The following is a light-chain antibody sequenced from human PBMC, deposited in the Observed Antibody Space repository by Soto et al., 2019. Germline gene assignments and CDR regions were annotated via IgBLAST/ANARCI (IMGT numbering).Light chain of an antibody. Sequence: QSALTQPASVSGSPGQSVTISCTGTSTDFVSYNRVSWYQQPPGTAPKLIIYEASNRPLGVPDRFSGSKSGNTASLTISGLQAADEADYYCTLYTSENTYVFGTGTKLTVL. J-gene: IGLJ1*01. CDR2: EAS. V-gene: IGLV2-18*01. CDR1: STDFVSYNR. CDR3: TLYTSENTYV.